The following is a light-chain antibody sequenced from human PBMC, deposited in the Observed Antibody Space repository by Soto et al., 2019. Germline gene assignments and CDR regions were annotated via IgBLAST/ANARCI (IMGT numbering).Light chain of an antibody. CDR1: QSLLVSSGHNY. CDR3: QQYYRSSIT. CDR2: LVS. Sequence: DIVMTQSPLSLPVTPGEPASISCRSSQSLLVSSGHNYLDWYVHKAGQSQQLLIYLVSNRASGVPDRFSGTGSGTEFTLTISSLQPDEFATYYCQQYYRSSITVGQGTRLEIK. V-gene: IGKV2-28*01. J-gene: IGKJ5*01.